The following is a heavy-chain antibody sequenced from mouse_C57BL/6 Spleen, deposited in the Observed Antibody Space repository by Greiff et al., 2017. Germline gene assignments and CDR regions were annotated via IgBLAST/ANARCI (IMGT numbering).Heavy chain of an antibody. CDR3: ARGGGYPWFAY. D-gene: IGHD2-2*01. CDR2: ISSGSSTI. Sequence: EVQVVESGGGLVKPGGSLKLSCAASGFTFSDYGMHWVRQAPEKGLEWVAYISSGSSTIYYADTVKGRFTISRDNAKNTLFLQMTSLRSEDTAMYYCARGGGYPWFAYWGQGTLVTVSA. V-gene: IGHV5-17*01. CDR1: GFTFSDYG. J-gene: IGHJ3*01.